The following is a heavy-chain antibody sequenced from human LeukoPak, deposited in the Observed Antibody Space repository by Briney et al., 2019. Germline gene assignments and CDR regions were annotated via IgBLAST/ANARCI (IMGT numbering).Heavy chain of an antibody. Sequence: ASVKVSCKASGDTFTRYAMNWVRQAPGQGLEWMGWINTNVGKSAYAQDFTGRFVFSLDTSVSTAYLQISSLRAEDTAVYYCASSFGRWSGYSQTFDYWAREPWSPSPQ. CDR1: GDTFTRYA. D-gene: IGHD3-3*01. V-gene: IGHV7-4-1*02. CDR3: ASSFGRWSGYSQTFDY. CDR2: INTNVGKS. J-gene: IGHJ4*02.